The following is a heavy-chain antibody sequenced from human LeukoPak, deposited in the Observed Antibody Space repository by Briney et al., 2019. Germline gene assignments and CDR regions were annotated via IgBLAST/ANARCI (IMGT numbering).Heavy chain of an antibody. J-gene: IGHJ4*02. CDR3: ARDLTVGPTTDYFDY. CDR1: GFTFSNYW. Sequence: GGSLRLSCGASGFTFSNYWMSWVRQAPGKGLEWVAKIKQDGGEKYYVDSVKGRFTISRDNAKNSLYLQMNSLRAEDTAVYYCARDLTVGPTTDYFDYWGQGTLVTVSS. D-gene: IGHD1-26*01. V-gene: IGHV3-7*01. CDR2: IKQDGGEK.